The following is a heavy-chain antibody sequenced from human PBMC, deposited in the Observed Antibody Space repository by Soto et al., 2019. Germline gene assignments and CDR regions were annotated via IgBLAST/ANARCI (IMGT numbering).Heavy chain of an antibody. CDR1: GYSFMKYC. D-gene: IGHD2-8*01. J-gene: IGHJ4*02. CDR2: ISGNGVP. CDR3: ARDEKNWAKFVY. Sequence: ASVNVSFKAVGYSFMKYCISWVRLAPGQRPEWMGWISGNGVPNYAPRHQGRFTMTVDTSSNTAFMELKSLTSDDTAMYYCARDEKNWAKFVYWGQGAMVTVSS. V-gene: IGHV1-18*01.